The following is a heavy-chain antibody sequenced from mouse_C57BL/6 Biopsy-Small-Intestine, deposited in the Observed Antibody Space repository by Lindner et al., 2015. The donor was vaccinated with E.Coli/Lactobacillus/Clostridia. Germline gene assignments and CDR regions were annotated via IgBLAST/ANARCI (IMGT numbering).Heavy chain of an antibody. CDR3: ARDLNGEAVM. V-gene: IGHV1-7*01. CDR2: IYPSNGDT. CDR1: GYTFTTYG. Sequence: SVKVSCKASGYTFTTYGIFWVRQAPGHGLEWMGWIYPSNGDTNYAQKVQDRVAMTTDTSTSTAYMELRSLRSDDTAVYYCARDLNGEAVMWGQGTLVTVSS. D-gene: IGHD2-3*01. J-gene: IGHJ4*01.